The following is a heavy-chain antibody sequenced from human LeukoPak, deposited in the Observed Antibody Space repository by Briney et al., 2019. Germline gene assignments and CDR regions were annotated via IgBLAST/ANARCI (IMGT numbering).Heavy chain of an antibody. CDR1: GFTFSSYG. CDR3: ATPGSYGFIAIDY. D-gene: IGHD5-18*01. Sequence: PGGSLRLSCAASGFTFSSYGMSWVRQAPGKGLEWVSAISGSGGSTYYADSVKGRFTISRDNSKNTLYLQMNSLRAEDTAVYYCATPGSYGFIAIDYWGQGTLVTVSS. V-gene: IGHV3-23*01. J-gene: IGHJ4*02. CDR2: ISGSGGST.